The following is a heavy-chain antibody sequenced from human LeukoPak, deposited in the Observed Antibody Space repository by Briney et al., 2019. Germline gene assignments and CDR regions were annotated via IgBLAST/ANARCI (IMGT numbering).Heavy chain of an antibody. CDR2: ITDTGFAT. CDR3: ARAGFCSTTTCYNPFDY. D-gene: IGHD2-2*01. J-gene: IGHJ4*02. V-gene: IGHV3-23*01. CDR1: GFTFSNYA. Sequence: PGGSLRLSCAASGFTFSNYAMTWVRQAPGKGLDWVSGITDTGFATFYADSVRGRFTISRDNSRNTLYLQMDSLRAEDTAVYYCARAGFCSTTTCYNPFDYWGQGTLVTVSS.